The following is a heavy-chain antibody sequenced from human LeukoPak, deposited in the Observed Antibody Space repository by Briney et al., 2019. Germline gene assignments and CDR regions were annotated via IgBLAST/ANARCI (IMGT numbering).Heavy chain of an antibody. CDR2: MLGSEE. V-gene: IGHV3-7*01. J-gene: IGHJ5*02. CDR3: TRWGRYFSEGSCYSWFDP. CDR1: GFIFSRYW. D-gene: IGHD2-15*01. Sequence: GGSLRLSRAASGFIFSRYWMSWVRPAPGKGLEWVAKMLGSEEEYVDPVKGRFTISRDNSKNSLSLQITSLRVDGTAVYYCTRWGRYFSEGSCYSWFDPWGQGTLVTVST.